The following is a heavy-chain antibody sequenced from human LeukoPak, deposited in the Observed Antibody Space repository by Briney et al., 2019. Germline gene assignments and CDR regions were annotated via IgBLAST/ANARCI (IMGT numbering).Heavy chain of an antibody. J-gene: IGHJ5*02. CDR1: GYTFSSYY. CDR3: ARDNSVGDNAWWFDP. CDR2: INPSGGST. Sequence: GASVKVSCKTSGYTFSSYYIHWVRQAPGQGLEWMGIINPSGGSTNYAQKFQGRVTMTRDMSTSTDYMELSSLRSEDTAIYYCARDNSVGDNAWWFDPWGQGTLVTVSS. D-gene: IGHD1-26*01. V-gene: IGHV1-46*01.